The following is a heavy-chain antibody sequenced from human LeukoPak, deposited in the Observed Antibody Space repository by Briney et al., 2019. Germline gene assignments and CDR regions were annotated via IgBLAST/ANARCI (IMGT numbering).Heavy chain of an antibody. CDR3: TSPWYSSSWPSFDY. D-gene: IGHD6-13*01. J-gene: IGHJ4*02. CDR2: IRSKAYGGTT. Sequence: GGSLRLSCTASGFTFGDYAMSWFRQAPGKGLEWVGFIRSKAYGGTTEYAASVKGRFTISRDDSKSIAYLQMNSLKTEDTAVYYCTSPWYSSSWPSFDYWGQGTLVTVSS. CDR1: GFTFGDYA. V-gene: IGHV3-49*03.